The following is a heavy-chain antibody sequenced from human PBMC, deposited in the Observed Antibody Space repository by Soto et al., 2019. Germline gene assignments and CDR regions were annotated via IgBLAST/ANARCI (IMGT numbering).Heavy chain of an antibody. CDR2: IYYSGST. V-gene: IGHV4-31*03. D-gene: IGHD6-13*01. Sequence: PSETLSLTCTVSGGSISSGGYYWSWIRQHPGKGLEWIGYIYYSGSTYYNPSLKSRVTISVDTSKNQFSLKLSSVTAADTAVYYCARSSGVAAAGPFDYWGQGTLVTVSS. CDR3: ARSSGVAAAGPFDY. CDR1: GGSISSGGYY. J-gene: IGHJ4*02.